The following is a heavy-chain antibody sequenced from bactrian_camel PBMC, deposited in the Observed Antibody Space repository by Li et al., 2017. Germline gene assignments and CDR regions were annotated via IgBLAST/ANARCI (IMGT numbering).Heavy chain of an antibody. CDR3: ARGEIWWFEYNY. CDR2: IDSLDRTT. V-gene: IGHV3-2*01. J-gene: IGHJ4*01. CDR1: GFTFSSYY. Sequence: HVQLVESGGGLVQPGGSLRLSCAASGFTFSSYYMSWVRQAPGKERERVAMIDSLDRTTYADSVKGRFTISRDNAKNTLYLQLNSLKTEDTAMYYCARGEIWWFEYNYWGQGTQVTVS. D-gene: IGHD7*01.